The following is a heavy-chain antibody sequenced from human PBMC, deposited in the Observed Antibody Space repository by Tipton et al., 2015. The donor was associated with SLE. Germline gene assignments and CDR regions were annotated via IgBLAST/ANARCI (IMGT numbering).Heavy chain of an antibody. Sequence: TLSLTCAVYGGSFSGYHWTWIRQPPGKGLEWIGNIYHTGTTHYNPSLKSRVTMSVDTSRNQFSLKLSSVTAADTAVYYCARGPFQRWPPGAYWGQGTLVTVSS. D-gene: IGHD6-19*01. CDR1: GGSFSGYH. V-gene: IGHV4-34*01. J-gene: IGHJ4*02. CDR2: IYHTGTT. CDR3: ARGPFQRWPPGAY.